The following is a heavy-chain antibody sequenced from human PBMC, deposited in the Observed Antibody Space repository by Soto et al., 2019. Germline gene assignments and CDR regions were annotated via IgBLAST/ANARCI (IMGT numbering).Heavy chain of an antibody. D-gene: IGHD3-22*01. V-gene: IGHV3-64D*06. Sequence: GLQRHCSTAAEGTCSSYAMHWVSQDPGKGLEYVSAISSNGGSTYYADSVKGRFTISRDNSKNTLYLQMSSLRAEDTAVYYCVKGPYDSSGYYFDYWGQGTLVTVSS. CDR3: VKGPYDSSGYYFDY. CDR1: EGTCSSYA. J-gene: IGHJ4*02. CDR2: ISSNGGST.